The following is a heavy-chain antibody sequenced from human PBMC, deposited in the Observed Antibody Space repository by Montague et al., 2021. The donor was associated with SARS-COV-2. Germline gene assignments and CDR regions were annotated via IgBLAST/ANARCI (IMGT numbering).Heavy chain of an antibody. D-gene: IGHD4-17*01. CDR1: GESVSGYY. Sequence: SETLSLTCAVYGESVSGYYWSWIRQPAGKGLEWIGHIYSTVITNYNPSLKGRVTISADLSKNQFSLKMTSVTAADTAVYYCARDPHDYGWFDPWGQGTLVTVSS. J-gene: IGHJ5*02. CDR3: ARDPHDYGWFDP. V-gene: IGHV4-4*07. CDR2: IYSTVIT.